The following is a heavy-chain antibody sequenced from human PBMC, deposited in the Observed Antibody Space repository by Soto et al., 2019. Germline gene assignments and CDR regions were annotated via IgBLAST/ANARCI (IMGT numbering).Heavy chain of an antibody. Sequence: SETLSLTCTVSGDSISSSYWNWIRQAPEKGLEWIGYIDDSGSTNYNPSLKSRVTISVDTSKNQFSLKLSSVTAADTAVYYCARRTEWLNTYYYYYYMDVWGKGTTVTVSS. J-gene: IGHJ6*03. CDR1: GDSISSSY. CDR3: ARRTEWLNTYYYYYYMDV. V-gene: IGHV4-59*12. D-gene: IGHD3-3*01. CDR2: IDDSGST.